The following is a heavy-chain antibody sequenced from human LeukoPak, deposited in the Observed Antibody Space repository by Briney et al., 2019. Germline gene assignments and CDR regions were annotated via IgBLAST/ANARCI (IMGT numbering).Heavy chain of an antibody. V-gene: IGHV5-51*01. CDR1: GYSFTTYW. Sequence: GESLKISCKGSGYSFTTYWIVWVRQMPGKGLEWMGIIYPDDSDTRNSPSFQGQVTISADKSISTAYLQWSSLKASDTAMYYCARLAAAGGNPYYLDYWGRGTQVTVSP. CDR2: IYPDDSDT. CDR3: ARLAAAGGNPYYLDY. D-gene: IGHD6-25*01. J-gene: IGHJ4*02.